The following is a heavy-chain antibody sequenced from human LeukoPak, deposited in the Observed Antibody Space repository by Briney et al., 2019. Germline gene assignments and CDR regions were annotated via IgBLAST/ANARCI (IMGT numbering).Heavy chain of an antibody. D-gene: IGHD6-19*01. J-gene: IGHJ4*02. V-gene: IGHV3-30*18. Sequence: GGSLRLSCAASGFTFSNYGMHWVRQAPGKGLEWVALISYDGSHKYYADSVKGRFTISRDNSKNTLYLQMNSLRAEDTAVYYCAKGTAVANFDYWGQGTLVTVSS. CDR3: AKGTAVANFDY. CDR2: ISYDGSHK. CDR1: GFTFSNYG.